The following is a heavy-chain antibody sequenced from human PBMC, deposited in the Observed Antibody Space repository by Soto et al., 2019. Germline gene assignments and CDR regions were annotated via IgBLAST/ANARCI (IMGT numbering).Heavy chain of an antibody. Sequence: GGSLRLSCAASGFTFSAYGMHWVRQAPGKGLEWVAVIWYDGGKKYYADSVKGRFTISRDNSNHALYLQMNSLRAEDTAVYYCARDRPLSPCNYDILTGYQDYWGQGTLVTVSS. CDR3: ARDRPLSPCNYDILTGYQDY. J-gene: IGHJ4*02. V-gene: IGHV3-33*01. D-gene: IGHD3-9*01. CDR2: IWYDGGKK. CDR1: GFTFSAYG.